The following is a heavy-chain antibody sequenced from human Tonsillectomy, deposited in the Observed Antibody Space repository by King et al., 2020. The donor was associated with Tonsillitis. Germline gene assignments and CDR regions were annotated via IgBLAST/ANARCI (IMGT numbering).Heavy chain of an antibody. CDR2: ITSTSSTI. CDR1: GFTFSNYI. D-gene: IGHD3/OR15-3a*01. V-gene: IGHV3-48*02. J-gene: IGHJ6*02. Sequence: VQLVESGGGLVQPGGSLRLSCKASGFTFSNYIMNWVRQAPGKGLEWVSYITSTSSTIFYAASVRGRLTISRDNAKNSLFLQMNSLRDEDTAIYYCARGTELDVWGQGTPVTVSS. CDR3: ARGTELDV.